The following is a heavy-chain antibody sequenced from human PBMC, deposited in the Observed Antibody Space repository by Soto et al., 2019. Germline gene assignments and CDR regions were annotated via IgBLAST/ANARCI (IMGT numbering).Heavy chain of an antibody. CDR2: IVPSDSQT. CDR3: ARQIYDSDTGPNFQYYFDS. J-gene: IGHJ4*02. V-gene: IGHV5-10-1*01. D-gene: IGHD3-22*01. CDR1: GYSFAGYW. Sequence: GESLKISCKGSGYSFAGYWITWVRQKPGKGLEWMGRIVPSDSQTYYSPSFRGHVTISATKSNTTVFLQWSSLRASDTAMYYCARQIYDSDTGPNFQYYFDSWGQGTPVTVSS.